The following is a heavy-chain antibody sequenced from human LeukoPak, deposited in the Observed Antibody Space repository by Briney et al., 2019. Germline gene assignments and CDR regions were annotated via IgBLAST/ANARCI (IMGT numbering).Heavy chain of an antibody. J-gene: IGHJ4*02. CDR2: ISYDGGNK. CDR3: ARDIADSSGWNFDY. V-gene: IGHV3-30-3*01. CDR1: GFTFSSYA. Sequence: GRSLRLSCAASGFTFSSYAMHWVRQAPGKGLEWVAVISYDGGNKYYADSVKGRFTISRDNSKNTLYLQMNSLRAEDTAVYYCARDIADSSGWNFDYWGQGTLVTVSS. D-gene: IGHD6-19*01.